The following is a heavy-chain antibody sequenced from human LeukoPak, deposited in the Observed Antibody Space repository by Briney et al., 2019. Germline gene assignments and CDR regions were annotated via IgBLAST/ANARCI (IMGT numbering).Heavy chain of an antibody. CDR2: INPEGAST. D-gene: IGHD6-19*01. CDR3: ASGAAITAGIDF. V-gene: IGHV3-74*01. Sequence: PGGSLRLSCTASGFAFSTYWMFWVRQAPGKGLVWVSQINPEGASTTYGDPAKGRFTASRDNAKNALHLQMNSLRVDDTAAYYCASGAAITAGIDFWGQGTLVTVSS. J-gene: IGHJ4*02. CDR1: GFAFSTYW.